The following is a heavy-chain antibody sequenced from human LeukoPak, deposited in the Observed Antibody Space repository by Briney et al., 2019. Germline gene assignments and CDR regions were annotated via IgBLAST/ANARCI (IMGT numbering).Heavy chain of an antibody. CDR2: INNSGST. CDR1: GESFSPYY. V-gene: IGHV4-34*01. Sequence: PSETLSLTCGVYGESFSPYYWSWFRQPPGKGLEWVGEINNSGSTKYNPSLKSRVTISIDTSKSQFSLKLSSVTAADTAVYYCARVGYGGYGVLDYWGQGTLVTISS. CDR3: ARVGYGGYGVLDY. J-gene: IGHJ4*02. D-gene: IGHD5-12*01.